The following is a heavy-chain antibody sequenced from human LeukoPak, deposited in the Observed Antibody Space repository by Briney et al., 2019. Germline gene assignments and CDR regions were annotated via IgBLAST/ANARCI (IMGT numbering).Heavy chain of an antibody. CDR1: GFTFSSYS. V-gene: IGHV3-48*04. Sequence: GGSLRLSCAASGFTFSSYSMNWVRQAPGKGLEWVSYISSSGTIYYADSVKGRFTISRDNAKNSLYLQMNSLRAEDTAVYYCARDVVRGVINLRNWFDPWGQGTLVTVSS. J-gene: IGHJ5*02. CDR3: ARDVVRGVINLRNWFDP. D-gene: IGHD3-10*01. CDR2: ISSSGTI.